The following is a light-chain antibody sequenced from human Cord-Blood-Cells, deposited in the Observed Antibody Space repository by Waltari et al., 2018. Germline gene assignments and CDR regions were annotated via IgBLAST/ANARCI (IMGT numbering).Light chain of an antibody. CDR1: RSDVGGYNY. V-gene: IGLV2-14*01. Sequence: QSALTQPASVSGSPGQSITISCTGTRSDVGGYNYVSWYQQHPGKAPQLMIYDVSNRASGVSNRFSVSKSGNTASLTISGLQAEDEAEYYCSSYTSSSTPVVFSGGTKLTVL. J-gene: IGLJ2*01. CDR3: SSYTSSSTPVV. CDR2: DVS.